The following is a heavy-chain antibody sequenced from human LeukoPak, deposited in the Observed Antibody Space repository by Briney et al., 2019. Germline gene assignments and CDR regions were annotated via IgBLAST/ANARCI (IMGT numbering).Heavy chain of an antibody. CDR2: ISWDSNLI. J-gene: IGHJ4*02. CDR3: VKDFDSTGYSYYFDS. Sequence: GGSLRLSCAASGFIFDDYAMHWVRQGPGKGLEWVSSISWDSNLIDYADSVKGRFTISRDNAKHSLYLQMNSLRAEDTASYYCVKDFDSTGYSYYFDSWGQGTLVTVSS. CDR1: GFIFDDYA. V-gene: IGHV3-9*01. D-gene: IGHD2-21*01.